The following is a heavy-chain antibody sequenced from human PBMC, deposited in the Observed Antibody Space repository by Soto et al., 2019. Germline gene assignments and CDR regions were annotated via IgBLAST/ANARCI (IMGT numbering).Heavy chain of an antibody. CDR1: GYTFTSYA. CDR3: ARPTAPYSSGWWVADYYYYGMDV. V-gene: IGHV1-3*01. J-gene: IGHJ6*02. D-gene: IGHD6-19*01. CDR2: INAGNGNT. Sequence: SSVKVSCKASGYTFTSYAMHWVRQAPGQRLEWMGWINAGNGNTKYSQKFQGRVTITRDTSASTAYMELSSLRSEDTAVYYCARPTAPYSSGWWVADYYYYGMDVWGQGTTVTVSS.